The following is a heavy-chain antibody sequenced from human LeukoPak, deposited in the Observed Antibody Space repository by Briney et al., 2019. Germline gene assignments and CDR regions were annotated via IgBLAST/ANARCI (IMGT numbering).Heavy chain of an antibody. CDR2: INPNSGGT. V-gene: IGHV1-2*02. J-gene: IGHJ5*02. CDR1: GYTFTGYY. CDR3: AREGQDCSSTGCYTNWFDP. Sequence: ASVKVSCKASGYTFTGYYMHWVRQAPGQGLEWMGWINPNSGGTNYAQKFQGRVTMTRDTSISTAYMELSRLRSDDTAVYYCAREGQDCSSTGCYTNWFDPWGQGTLVTVSS. D-gene: IGHD2-2*01.